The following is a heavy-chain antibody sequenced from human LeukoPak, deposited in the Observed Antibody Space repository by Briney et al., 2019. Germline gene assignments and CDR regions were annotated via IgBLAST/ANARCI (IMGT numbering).Heavy chain of an antibody. CDR3: AKKGGNYDYFDY. CDR2: IRYDGSTK. D-gene: IGHD3-3*01. CDR1: GFSFNTYG. Sequence: GGSLRLSCAASGFSFNTYGMHWVRQAPGKGLEWVAYIRYDGSTKYYADSVRGRFTISRDNSKNTLYLEMNSLRAEGTAVFYCAKKGGNYDYFDYWGQGNLVTVSS. J-gene: IGHJ4*02. V-gene: IGHV3-30*02.